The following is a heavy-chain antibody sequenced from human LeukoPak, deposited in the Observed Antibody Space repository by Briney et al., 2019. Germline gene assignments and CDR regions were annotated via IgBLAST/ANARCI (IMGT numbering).Heavy chain of an antibody. CDR1: GFTFSYFD. V-gene: IGHV3-48*01. J-gene: IGHJ4*02. CDR3: ARDPVTDRFWSGLYDIDY. CDR2: ISSDASTI. Sequence: PGGSLRLSCAASGFTFSYFDKNWVRQAPGKGLEWVSYISSDASTIYHADSVKGRFTISRDNADNSLYLQINNLRPEDTGVYFCARDPVTDRFWSGLYDIDYWGQGTLVTVSS. D-gene: IGHD3-3*01.